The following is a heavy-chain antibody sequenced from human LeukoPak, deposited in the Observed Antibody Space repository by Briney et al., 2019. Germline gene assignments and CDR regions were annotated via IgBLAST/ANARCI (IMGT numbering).Heavy chain of an antibody. CDR2: INPNSGGT. CDR3: ARDRPGVVVPAAKYYYYYGMDV. Sequence: VASVKVSCKASGYTFTGYYMHWVRQAPGQGLEWMGWINPNSGGTNYAQKFQGRVTMTRDTSISTAYMELSRLRSDDTAVYYCARDRPGVVVPAAKYYYYYGMDVWGQGTTVTVSS. D-gene: IGHD2-2*01. CDR1: GYTFTGYY. J-gene: IGHJ6*02. V-gene: IGHV1-2*02.